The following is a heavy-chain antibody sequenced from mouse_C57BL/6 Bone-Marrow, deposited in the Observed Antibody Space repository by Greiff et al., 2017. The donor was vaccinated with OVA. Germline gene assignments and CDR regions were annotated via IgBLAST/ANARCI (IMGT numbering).Heavy chain of an antibody. CDR1: EYEFPSHD. D-gene: IGHD1-1*01. Sequence: EVHLVESGGGLVQPGESLKLSCESNEYEFPSHDMSWVRKTPEKRLELVAAINSDGGSTYYPDTMERRFIIYRDHTKKTLYLQMSRLRYEDTALYYCARYYYGSSQYYYAMDYWGQGTSVTVSS. CDR2: INSDGGST. V-gene: IGHV5-2*01. CDR3: ARYYYGSSQYYYAMDY. J-gene: IGHJ4*01.